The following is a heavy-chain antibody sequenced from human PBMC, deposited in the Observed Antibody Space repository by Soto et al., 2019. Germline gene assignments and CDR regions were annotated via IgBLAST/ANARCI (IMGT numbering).Heavy chain of an antibody. CDR2: INHSGST. V-gene: IGHV4-34*01. Sequence: SETLSLTCAVYGGSFSGYYWSWIRQPPGKGLEWIGEINHSGSTNYNPSLKSRVTISVDTSKNQFSLKLSSVTAADTAVYYCARAYYDSAYGMDVWGQGTTGTAP. CDR1: GGSFSGYY. D-gene: IGHD3-3*01. CDR3: ARAYYDSAYGMDV. J-gene: IGHJ6*02.